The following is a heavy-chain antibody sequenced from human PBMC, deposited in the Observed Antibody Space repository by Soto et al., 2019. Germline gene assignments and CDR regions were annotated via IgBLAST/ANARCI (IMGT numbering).Heavy chain of an antibody. CDR3: ARGGYSSTWSNLLDRSGLDV. J-gene: IGHJ6*02. Sequence: GASVKVSWKTSGGTFSSYAISWVRQAPGQGLDWMGGIVPLFRTTNYAQKFQGRVTITADTSTYTVYMELRGLRSGDTAVYYCARGGYSSTWSNLLDRSGLDVWGQGTTVTVSS. V-gene: IGHV1-69*06. D-gene: IGHD6-13*01. CDR1: GGTFSSYA. CDR2: IVPLFRTT.